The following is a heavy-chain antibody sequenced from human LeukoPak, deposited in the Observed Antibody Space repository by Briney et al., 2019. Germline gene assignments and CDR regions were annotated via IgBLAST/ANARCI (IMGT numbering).Heavy chain of an antibody. D-gene: IGHD5-12*01. CDR3: AREFGGYETGDAFDI. V-gene: IGHV1-2*02. CDR1: GYTFTGYY. Sequence: ASVKVSCKASGYTFTGYYTHWVRQAPGQGLEWMGWIDPNSGGTNYAQKFQGRVTMTRDTAISTAYMEMRRLGSDDTAVYYCAREFGGYETGDAFDIWGQGTMVTVSS. J-gene: IGHJ3*02. CDR2: IDPNSGGT.